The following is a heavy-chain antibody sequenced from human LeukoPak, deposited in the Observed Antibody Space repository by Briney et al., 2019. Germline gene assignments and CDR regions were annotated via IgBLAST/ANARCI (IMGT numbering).Heavy chain of an antibody. D-gene: IGHD3-10*02. CDR3: AELGITMIGGV. V-gene: IGHV3-48*03. CDR1: GFTFSSYQ. J-gene: IGHJ6*04. CDR2: ISSSGSTI. Sequence: GGSLRLSCAASGFTFSSYQMNWVRQAPGKGLEWVSYISSSGSTIYYADSVKSRFTISRDNAKNSLYLQMNSLRAEDTAVYYCAELGITMIGGVWGKGTTVTISS.